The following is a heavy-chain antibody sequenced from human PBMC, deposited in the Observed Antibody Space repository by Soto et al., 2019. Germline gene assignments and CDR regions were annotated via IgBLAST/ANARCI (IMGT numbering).Heavy chain of an antibody. J-gene: IGHJ1*01. V-gene: IGHV3-33*01. Sequence: GGSLRLSCAASGFTFSSYGMHWVRQAPGKGLEWVAVIWYDGSNKYYADSVKGRFTISRDNSKNTLYLLMNSLRAEDTAVYYCAREGVIAAAQFFQHWGQGTLVTVSS. CDR1: GFTFSSYG. CDR3: AREGVIAAAQFFQH. CDR2: IWYDGSNK. D-gene: IGHD6-13*01.